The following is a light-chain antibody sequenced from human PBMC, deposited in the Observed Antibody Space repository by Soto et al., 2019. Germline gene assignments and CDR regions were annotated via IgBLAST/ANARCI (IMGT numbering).Light chain of an antibody. CDR1: SSNIGSNT. CDR2: SNN. CDR3: AAWDDSLNGPW. Sequence: QLVLTQPPSASGTPGQRVTISCSGSSSNIGSNTVNWYQQLPGTATKLLIYSNNQRPSGVPDRFSGSKSGTSASLAISGLQSEDEADYYCAAWDDSLNGPWLGGGTKLTVL. V-gene: IGLV1-44*01. J-gene: IGLJ3*02.